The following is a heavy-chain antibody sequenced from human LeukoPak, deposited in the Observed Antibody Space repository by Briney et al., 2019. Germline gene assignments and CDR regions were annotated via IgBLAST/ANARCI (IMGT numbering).Heavy chain of an antibody. CDR2: INHSGST. V-gene: IGHV4-34*01. CDR3: ARHYGDYYWFDP. J-gene: IGHJ5*02. CDR1: GGSFSGYY. D-gene: IGHD4-17*01. Sequence: TPSETLSLTCAVYGGSFSGYYWSWIRQPPGKGLEWIGEINHSGSTNYNPSLKSRVTISVDTSKNQFSLKLSSVTAADTAVYYCARHYGDYYWFDPWGQGTLVTVSS.